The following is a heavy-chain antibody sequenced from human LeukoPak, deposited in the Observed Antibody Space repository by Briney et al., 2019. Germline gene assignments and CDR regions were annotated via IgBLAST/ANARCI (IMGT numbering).Heavy chain of an antibody. CDR3: ARAVDPSTVTPFDY. CDR2: ISAYNGNT. D-gene: IGHD4-17*01. Sequence: ASVKVSCKASGYTFTSYGISWVRQAPGQGLEWMGWISAYNGNTNYAQKFQGRVTMTRDTSTSTVYMELSSLRSEDTAVYYCARAVDPSTVTPFDYWGQGTLVTVSS. V-gene: IGHV1-18*01. CDR1: GYTFTSYG. J-gene: IGHJ4*02.